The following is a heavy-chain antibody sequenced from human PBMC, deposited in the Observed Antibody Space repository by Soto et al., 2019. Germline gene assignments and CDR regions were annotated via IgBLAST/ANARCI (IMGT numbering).Heavy chain of an antibody. D-gene: IGHD6-19*01. CDR3: ARGGDSTGWYNWFDP. CDR2: IDYSGST. V-gene: IGHV4-59*01. J-gene: IGHJ5*02. Sequence: QVQLQESGPGLVKPSETLSLTCTVSGGSISSYCWSWIRQPPGKGLEWIGYIDYSGSTSYNPSLKSRVTISLHTSKHQFSLRLSSVTAADTAVYHCARGGDSTGWYNWFDPWGQGTRVTVSS. CDR1: GGSISSYC.